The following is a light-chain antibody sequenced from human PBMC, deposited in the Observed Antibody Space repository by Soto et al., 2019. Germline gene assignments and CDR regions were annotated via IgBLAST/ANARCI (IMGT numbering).Light chain of an antibody. CDR1: SGHSSYA. J-gene: IGLJ1*01. V-gene: IGLV4-69*01. Sequence: QPVLTQSPSASASLGASVKLTCTLSSGHSSYAIAWHQQQPEKGPRYLMKLNNDGSHSKGDGIPDRFSGSSSGAERYLTISSLQSEDEADYYCQTWGTGPFVFGTGTNLTVL. CDR3: QTWGTGPFV. CDR2: LNNDGSH.